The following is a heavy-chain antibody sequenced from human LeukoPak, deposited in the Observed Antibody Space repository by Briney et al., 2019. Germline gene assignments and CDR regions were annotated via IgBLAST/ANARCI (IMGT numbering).Heavy chain of an antibody. CDR3: TTGRFCSGGSCSSSFAF. CDR2: IYPGNSDI. V-gene: IGHV5-51*01. Sequence: GESLKISCKGSGYSFINYWIGWVRQMPDKGLEWMGIIYPGNSDIRYSPSFQGQVTISVDQSINTAYLQWTSLKASDTAIYYCTTGRFCSGGSCSSSFAFWGHGPLLPVPS. J-gene: IGHJ4*01. CDR1: GYSFINYW. D-gene: IGHD2-15*01.